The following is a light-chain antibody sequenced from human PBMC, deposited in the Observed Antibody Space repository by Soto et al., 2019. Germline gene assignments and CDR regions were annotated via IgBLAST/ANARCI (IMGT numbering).Light chain of an antibody. CDR1: SSDVGRYSY. Sequence: QSVLTQPRSASGSPGQSVSISCTGNSSDVGRYSYVSWYQQHPGKAPKLMIYDVSERPSGVPDRFSGSKSGNTASLTISGLQAEDEADYYCCSYAGTYTGVFGTGTKVTVL. CDR3: CSYAGTYTGV. J-gene: IGLJ1*01. CDR2: DVS. V-gene: IGLV2-11*01.